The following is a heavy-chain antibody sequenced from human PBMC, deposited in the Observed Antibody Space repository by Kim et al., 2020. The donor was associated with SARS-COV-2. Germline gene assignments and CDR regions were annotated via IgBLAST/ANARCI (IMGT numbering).Heavy chain of an antibody. J-gene: IGHJ6*02. Sequence: SVKVSCKASGFTFTSSAVQWVRQARGQRLEWIGWIVVGSGNTNYAQKFQERVTITRDMSTSTAYMELSSLRSEDTAVYYCAAGAHYYDSSGYYWRNYYYGMDVWGQGTTVTVSS. V-gene: IGHV1-58*01. CDR3: AAGAHYYDSSGYYWRNYYYGMDV. CDR2: IVVGSGNT. CDR1: GFTFTSSA. D-gene: IGHD3-22*01.